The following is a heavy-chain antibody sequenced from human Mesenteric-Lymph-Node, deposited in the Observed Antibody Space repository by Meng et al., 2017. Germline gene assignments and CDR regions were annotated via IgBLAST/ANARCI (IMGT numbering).Heavy chain of an antibody. V-gene: IGHV4-38-2*01. CDR2: IYYSGST. D-gene: IGHD6-19*01. J-gene: IGHJ4*02. CDR1: GFNFSDYY. CDR3: VCAGLGPFDY. Sequence: ESLKISCAASGFNFSDYYMSWIRQAPGKGLEWIGSIYYSGSTYYNPSLKSRVTISVDTSKNQFSLKLSSVTAADTAVYYCVCAGLGPFDYWGQGTLVTVSS.